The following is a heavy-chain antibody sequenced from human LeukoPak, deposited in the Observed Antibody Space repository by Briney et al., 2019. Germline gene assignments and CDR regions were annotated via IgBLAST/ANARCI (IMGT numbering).Heavy chain of an antibody. CDR3: ARDSGEGDFDY. Sequence: AASVKVSCKASGYTFTSYGISWVRQAPGQGLEWMGRIIPIFGTANYAQKFQGRVTITTDESTSTAYMELSSLRSEDTAVYYCARDSGEGDFDYWGQGTLVTVSS. CDR2: IIPIFGTA. CDR1: GYTFTSYG. J-gene: IGHJ4*02. V-gene: IGHV1-69*05. D-gene: IGHD3-10*01.